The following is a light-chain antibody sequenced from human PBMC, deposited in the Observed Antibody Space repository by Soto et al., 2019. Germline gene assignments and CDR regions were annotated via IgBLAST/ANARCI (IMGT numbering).Light chain of an antibody. CDR3: QQTHSIPWT. Sequence: DLQMTQSPSSKSASVGDRVTISCRASENVGKYLNWYQQKAGRAPEILIYGVSTLHSGVPSRFSGSGSGTEFSLIIASLQPEDSATYYCQQTHSIPWTFGQGAEVEIK. J-gene: IGKJ1*01. CDR2: GVS. CDR1: ENVGKY. V-gene: IGKV1-39*01.